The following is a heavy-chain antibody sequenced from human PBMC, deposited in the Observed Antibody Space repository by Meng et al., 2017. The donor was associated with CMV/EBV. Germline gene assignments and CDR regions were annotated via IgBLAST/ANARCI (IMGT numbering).Heavy chain of an antibody. V-gene: IGHV3-7*04. CDR2: IKQDGSEK. Sequence: GESLKISCAASGFTFSSYWMSWVRQAPGKGLEWVANIKQDGSEKYYVDSVKGRFTISRDNAKNSLYLQMNSLRAEDTAVYYCAKDVVVPAAFDPWAREPWSPSPQ. D-gene: IGHD2-2*01. J-gene: IGHJ5*02. CDR1: GFTFSSYW. CDR3: AKDVVVPAAFDP.